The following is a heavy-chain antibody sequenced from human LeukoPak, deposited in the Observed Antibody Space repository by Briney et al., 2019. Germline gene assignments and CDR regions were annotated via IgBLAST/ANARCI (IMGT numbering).Heavy chain of an antibody. J-gene: IGHJ6*03. CDR1: GYTFTGYY. Sequence: GASVKVSCKASGYTFTGYYMHWVRQAPGQGLEWMGWINPNSGGTNYAQKFQGRVTMSRDTSISTAYMELSRLRSDDTAVYYCARDGELLHGYYYYYYMDVWGKGTTVTVSS. CDR2: INPNSGGT. V-gene: IGHV1-2*02. D-gene: IGHD1-26*01. CDR3: ARDGELLHGYYYYYYMDV.